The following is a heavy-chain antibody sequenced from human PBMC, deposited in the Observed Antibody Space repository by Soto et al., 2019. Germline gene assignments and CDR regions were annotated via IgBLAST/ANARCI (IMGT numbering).Heavy chain of an antibody. V-gene: IGHV1-3*01. CDR1: GYTFTSYA. Sequence: ASVKVSCKASGYTFTSYAMHWVRQAPGQRLEWMGWINAGNGNTKYSQKFQGRVTITRDTSASTAYMELSSLRSEDTAVYYCARGESSGYSYGYDYWGQGTLVTVS. J-gene: IGHJ4*02. CDR2: INAGNGNT. CDR3: ARGESSGYSYGYDY. D-gene: IGHD5-18*01.